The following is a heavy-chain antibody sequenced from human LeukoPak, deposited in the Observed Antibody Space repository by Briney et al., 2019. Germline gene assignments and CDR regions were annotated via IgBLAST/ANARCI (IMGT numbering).Heavy chain of an antibody. D-gene: IGHD3-22*01. V-gene: IGHV1-2*06. Sequence: ASVKVSCKASEYTFTGYYMHWVRQAPGQGLEWMGRINPNSGGTNYAQKFQGRVTMTRDTSISTAYMELGRLRSDDTAVYYCAIARVTMIVVVTLRYWGQGTLVTVSS. J-gene: IGHJ4*02. CDR1: EYTFTGYY. CDR2: INPNSGGT. CDR3: AIARVTMIVVVTLRY.